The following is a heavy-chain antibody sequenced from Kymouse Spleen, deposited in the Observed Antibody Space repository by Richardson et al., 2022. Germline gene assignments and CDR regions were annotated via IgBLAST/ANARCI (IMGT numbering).Heavy chain of an antibody. Sequence: VQLVESGGGLVQPGGSLRLSCAASGFTFSSYDMHWVRQATGKGLEWVSAIGTAGDTYYPGSVKGRFTISRENAKNSLYLQMNSLRAGDTAVYYCARAKWELLYFDYWGQGTLVTVSS. CDR1: GFTFSSYD. V-gene: IGHV3-13*01. CDR3: ARAKWELLYFDY. D-gene: IGHD1-26*01. CDR2: IGTAGDT. J-gene: IGHJ4*02.